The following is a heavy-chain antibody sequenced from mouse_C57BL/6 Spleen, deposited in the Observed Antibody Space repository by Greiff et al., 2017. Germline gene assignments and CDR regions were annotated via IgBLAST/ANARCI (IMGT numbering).Heavy chain of an antibody. CDR1: GYTFTDYN. V-gene: IGHV1-18*01. CDR3: ARRGLRLSWFAY. CDR2: INPNNGGT. Sequence: DVQLQESGPELVKPGASVKIPCKASGYTFTDYNMDWVKQSHGKSLEWIGDINPNNGGTIYNQKFKGKATLTVDKSSSTAYMELRSLTSEDTAVYYCARRGLRLSWFAYWGQGTLVTVSA. D-gene: IGHD2-4*01. J-gene: IGHJ3*01.